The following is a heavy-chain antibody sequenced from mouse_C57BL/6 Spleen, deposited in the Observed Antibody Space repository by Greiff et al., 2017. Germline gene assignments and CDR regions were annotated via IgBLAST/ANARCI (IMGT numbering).Heavy chain of an antibody. CDR2: ISHLAYSI. CDR1: GFTFSDYG. V-gene: IGHV5-15*01. J-gene: IGHJ1*03. D-gene: IGHD1-1*01. Sequence: EVHLVESGGGLVQPGGSLKLSCAASGFTFSDYGMAWVRQAPRKGPEWVAFISHLAYSIYYADTVTGRFTITREKAKNTLYLEMSSLRSEDTAMYYCERHLGDGSKNWDFGVWGTGTTVTVSS. CDR3: ERHLGDGSKNWDFGV.